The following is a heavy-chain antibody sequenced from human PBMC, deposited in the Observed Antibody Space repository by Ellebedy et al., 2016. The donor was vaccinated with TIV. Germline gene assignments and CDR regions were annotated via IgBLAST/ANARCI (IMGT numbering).Heavy chain of an antibody. V-gene: IGHV3-30-3*01. J-gene: IGHJ3*01. CDR2: ISYDGSNK. Sequence: GGSLRLSXAASGFTFSSYAMHWVRQAPGKGLEWVAVISYDGSNKYYADSVKGRFTISRDNSKNTLYLQMNSLRAEDTAVYYCARDYYYDSSAPSDWGQGTMVTVSS. CDR3: ARDYYYDSSAPSD. CDR1: GFTFSSYA. D-gene: IGHD3-22*01.